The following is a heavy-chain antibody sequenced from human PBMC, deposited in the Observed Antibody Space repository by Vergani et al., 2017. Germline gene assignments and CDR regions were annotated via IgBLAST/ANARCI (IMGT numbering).Heavy chain of an antibody. CDR2: INPNSGGT. J-gene: IGHJ4*02. D-gene: IGHD1-7*01. CDR3: ARGFAITGTDILPFDD. Sequence: QVQLVQSGAEVEKPGASVKVSCKASGYTFSDYYMHWVRQAPGQGLEWMGRINPNSGGTDFAQKFRATVTMTRDTSISTAYMELSRLTSDDTAVYYCARGFAITGTDILPFDDWGPGTLVTVSS. CDR1: GYTFSDYY. V-gene: IGHV1-2*06.